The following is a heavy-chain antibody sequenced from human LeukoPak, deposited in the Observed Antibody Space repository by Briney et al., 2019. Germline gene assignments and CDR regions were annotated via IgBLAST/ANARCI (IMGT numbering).Heavy chain of an antibody. CDR1: RGTFSSYA. V-gene: IGHV1-69*10. CDR3: ARDPGDSSNHYYYGMDV. D-gene: IGHD6-13*01. Sequence: ASVKVSCKASRGTFSSYAISWVRQAPGQGLEWMGRIIPILGIANYAQKFQGRVTITADKSTSTAYMELSSLRSEDTAVYYCARDPGDSSNHYYYGMDVWGQGTTVTVSS. CDR2: IIPILGIA. J-gene: IGHJ6*02.